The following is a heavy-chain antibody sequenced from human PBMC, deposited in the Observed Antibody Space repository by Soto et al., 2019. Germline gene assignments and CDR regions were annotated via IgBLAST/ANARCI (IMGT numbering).Heavy chain of an antibody. D-gene: IGHD2-21*02. V-gene: IGHV1-69*08. CDR3: ARRRYWGEDCYYKQYYGMDV. CDR2: IIPILGTT. Sequence: QVQLVQSGAEVKKPGSSVKVSCRASGDTFSSYAVNWLRQAPGQGLEWVGRIIPILGTTDYAQNLKGRVTTTADKSTNTAHMELSSRRSGDTAIYYGARRRYWGEDCYYKQYYGMDVWGQGPTVTVAS. J-gene: IGHJ6*02. CDR1: GDTFSSYA.